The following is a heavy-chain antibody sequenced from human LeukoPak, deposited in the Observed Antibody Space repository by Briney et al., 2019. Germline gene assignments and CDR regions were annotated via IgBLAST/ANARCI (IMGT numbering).Heavy chain of an antibody. D-gene: IGHD6-13*01. CDR1: GYTFTSYG. CDR3: ARFWSSGSNIAAAGPFHFDY. CDR2: ISAYNGNT. J-gene: IGHJ4*02. V-gene: IGHV1-18*01. Sequence: GASVKVSCKASGYTFTSYGISWVRQAPGQGLEWMGWISAYNGNTNYAQKLQGRVAMTTDTSTSTAYMELRSLRSDDTAVYYCARFWSSGSNIAAAGPFHFDYWGQGTLVTVSS.